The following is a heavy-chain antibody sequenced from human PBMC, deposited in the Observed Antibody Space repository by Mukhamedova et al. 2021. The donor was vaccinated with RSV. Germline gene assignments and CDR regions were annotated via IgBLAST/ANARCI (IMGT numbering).Heavy chain of an antibody. CDR1: TFSSYA. V-gene: IGHV3-30-3*01. J-gene: IGHJ4*01. D-gene: IGHD3-10*01. Sequence: TFSSYAMHWVRQAPGKGLEWVAVISYDGSNKYYADSVKCRFTISRDNSKNTLYLQMNSLRAEDTAVYYCPREFGHRGWAHFDYW. CDR2: ISYDGSNK. CDR3: PREFGHRGWAHFDY.